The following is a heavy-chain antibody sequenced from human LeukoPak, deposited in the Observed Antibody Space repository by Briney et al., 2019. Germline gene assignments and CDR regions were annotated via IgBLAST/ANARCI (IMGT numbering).Heavy chain of an antibody. Sequence: ASVKVSCKASGYTFTGYYMHWVRQAPGQGLEWMGWINPNSGGTNYAQKFQGRVTMTRDTSISTAYMELSRLRSDDTAVYYCARDGNYNSPYYYYYMDVWGKGTTVTVSS. D-gene: IGHD4-11*01. J-gene: IGHJ6*03. CDR3: ARDGNYNSPYYYYYMDV. CDR2: INPNSGGT. CDR1: GYTFTGYY. V-gene: IGHV1-2*02.